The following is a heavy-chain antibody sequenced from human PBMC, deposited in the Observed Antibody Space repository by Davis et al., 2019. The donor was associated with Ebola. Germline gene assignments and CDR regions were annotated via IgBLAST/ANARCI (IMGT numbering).Heavy chain of an antibody. V-gene: IGHV3-23*01. J-gene: IGHJ4*02. CDR3: ARDSDDYSFDY. D-gene: IGHD4-11*01. CDR2: IGYNGDNT. Sequence: GESLKISCAASGFTFSSYAMSWVRQAPGKGLEWVSTIGYNGDNTYYADSVKGRFTISRDNSKNTLYLQMNSLRPEDTAVYYCARDSDDYSFDYWGQGTLVTVSS. CDR1: GFTFSSYA.